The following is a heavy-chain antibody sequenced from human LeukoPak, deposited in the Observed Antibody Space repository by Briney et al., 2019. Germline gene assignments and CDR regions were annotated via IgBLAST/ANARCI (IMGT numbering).Heavy chain of an antibody. CDR2: INHSGST. CDR3: ASSSRRSAKKVYNWFDP. CDR1: GGSFSGYY. D-gene: IGHD6-13*01. J-gene: IGHJ5*02. V-gene: IGHV4-34*01. Sequence: PSETLSLTCAVYGGSFSGYYWSWIRQPPGKGLEWIGEINHSGSTNYNPSLKSRVTISVDTSKNQFSLKLSSVTAADTAVYYCASSSRRSAKKVYNWFDPWGQGTLVTVSS.